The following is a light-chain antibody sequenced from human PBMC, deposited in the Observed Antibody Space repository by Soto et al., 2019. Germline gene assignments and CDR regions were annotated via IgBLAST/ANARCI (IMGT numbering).Light chain of an antibody. CDR1: QSVGSN. CDR3: QQYTNWPPIT. CDR2: GSS. J-gene: IGKJ5*01. Sequence: EILLTQSPATLPVSPGERATLSCRASQSVGSNLAWFQQKPGQAPRLLINGSSTRATGVPARFSGSGSGADFTLTISNLQSEDFAVYYCQQYTNWPPITFGQGTRLEIK. V-gene: IGKV3-15*01.